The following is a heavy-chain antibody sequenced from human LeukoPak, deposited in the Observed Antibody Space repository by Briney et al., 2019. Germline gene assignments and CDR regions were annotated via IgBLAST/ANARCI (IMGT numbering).Heavy chain of an antibody. V-gene: IGHV1-69*05. CDR3: ARESFGVHNPGFDY. D-gene: IGHD3-16*01. J-gene: IGHJ4*02. Sequence: GSSVKVSCKASGGTFSSYDISWVRQAPGQGLEWMGGIIPIFGTANYAQKFQGRVTITTDESTSTAYMELSSLRSEDTAVYYCARESFGVHNPGFDYWGQGTLVTVSS. CDR2: IIPIFGTA. CDR1: GGTFSSYD.